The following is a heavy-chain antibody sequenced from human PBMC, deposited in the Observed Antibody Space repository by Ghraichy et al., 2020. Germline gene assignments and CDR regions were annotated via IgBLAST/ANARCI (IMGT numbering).Heavy chain of an antibody. CDR3: ASPITPYSSSWPDYYYYGMDV. Sequence: LTCAASGFTFSSYSMNWVRQAPRKGLEWVSYISSSSSTIYYADSVKGRFTISRDNAKNSLYLQMNSLRDEDTAVYYCASPITPYSSSWPDYYYYGMDVWGQGTTVTVSS. D-gene: IGHD6-13*01. CDR1: GFTFSSYS. V-gene: IGHV3-48*02. CDR2: ISSSSSTI. J-gene: IGHJ6*02.